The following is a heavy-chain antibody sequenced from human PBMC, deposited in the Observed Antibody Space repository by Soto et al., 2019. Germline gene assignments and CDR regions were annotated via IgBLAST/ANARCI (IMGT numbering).Heavy chain of an antibody. CDR3: ARGKIRAPAAIDAPPPNYYDYYMDV. D-gene: IGHD2-2*01. V-gene: IGHV4-39*01. Sequence: QLQLQESGPGLVKPSETLSLTCTVSGGSISSSSYYWGWIRQPPGKGLEWIGSIYYSGSTYYNPSLKSRVTISGDTSKSQFSLKPGSVSAAYTAVYYCARGKIRAPAAIDAPPPNYYDYYMDVWGKGTTVTVSS. CDR2: IYYSGST. CDR1: GGSISSSSYY. J-gene: IGHJ6*03.